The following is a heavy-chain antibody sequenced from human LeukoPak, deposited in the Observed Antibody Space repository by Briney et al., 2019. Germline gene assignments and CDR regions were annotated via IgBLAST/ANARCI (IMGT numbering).Heavy chain of an antibody. D-gene: IGHD3-22*01. Sequence: SGGSLRLSCAASGFTFSDYYMSWIRQAPGKGLEWVSYISSSGSVIYYADSVKGRFTISRDNAKNSLYLQMNSLRAEDTAVYYCARTLTYYYDSSGYYAEGFYMDVWGKGTTVTISS. CDR2: ISSSGSVI. CDR1: GFTFSDYY. J-gene: IGHJ6*03. V-gene: IGHV3-11*01. CDR3: ARTLTYYYDSSGYYAEGFYMDV.